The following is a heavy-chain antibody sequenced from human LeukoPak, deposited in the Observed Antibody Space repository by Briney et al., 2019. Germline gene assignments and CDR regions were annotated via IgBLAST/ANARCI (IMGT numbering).Heavy chain of an antibody. Sequence: PSETLSLTCTVSGGSISNYYWSWIRQRAGKRLEWLGRIYSSGSTNYNPSLESRVTVSVDTSKNQFSLKLSSVTAADTAVYYCAREHMVRGVINRWGQGALVTVSS. CDR3: AREHMVRGVINR. CDR2: IYSSGST. V-gene: IGHV4-4*07. J-gene: IGHJ4*02. CDR1: GGSISNYY. D-gene: IGHD3-10*01.